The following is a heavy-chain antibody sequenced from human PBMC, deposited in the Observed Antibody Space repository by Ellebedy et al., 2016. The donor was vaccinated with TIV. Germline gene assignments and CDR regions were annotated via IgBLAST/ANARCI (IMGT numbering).Heavy chain of an antibody. CDR1: GGSISSYY. Sequence: SETLSLTCTVSGGSISSYYWSWIRQPPGKGLEWIGYIYYSGSTNYNPSLKSRVTISVDTSKNQFSLKLSSVTAADTAVYYFARQYISGWWGALPSPAFDSWGQGTLVTVSS. CDR3: ARQYISGWWGALPSPAFDS. V-gene: IGHV4-59*08. CDR2: IYYSGST. D-gene: IGHD6-19*01. J-gene: IGHJ4*02.